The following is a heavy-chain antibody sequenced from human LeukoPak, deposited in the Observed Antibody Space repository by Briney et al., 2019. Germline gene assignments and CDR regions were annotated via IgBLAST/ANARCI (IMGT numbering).Heavy chain of an antibody. J-gene: IGHJ3*02. CDR2: IYYIGST. V-gene: IGHV4-59*01. CDR3: ARDYAFDI. Sequence: KPSETLSLTCTASGDSISSYYWSWIRQPPGKGLEWIGYIYYIGSTNYNPSLKSRVTISLDTSKNQFSLKLSSVTAADTAVYYCARDYAFDIWGQGALVTVSS. CDR1: GDSISSYY.